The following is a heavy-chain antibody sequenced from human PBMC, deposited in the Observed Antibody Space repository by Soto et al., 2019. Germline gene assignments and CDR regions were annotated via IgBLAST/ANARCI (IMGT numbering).Heavy chain of an antibody. CDR3: ARVRDYYDSSGYYFPLFDY. V-gene: IGHV3-21*01. D-gene: IGHD3-22*01. CDR2: ISSSSSYI. Sequence: EVQLVESGGGLVKPGGSLRLSCAASGFTFSSYSMNWVRQAPGKGLEWVPSISSSSSYIYYADSVKGRFTISRDNAKNSLYLQMNSLRAEDTAVYYCARVRDYYDSSGYYFPLFDYWGQGTLVTVSS. CDR1: GFTFSSYS. J-gene: IGHJ4*02.